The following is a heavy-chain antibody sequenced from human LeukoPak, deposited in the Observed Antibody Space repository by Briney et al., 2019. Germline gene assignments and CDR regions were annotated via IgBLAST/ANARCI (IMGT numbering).Heavy chain of an antibody. V-gene: IGHV4-59*08. Sequence: SETLYLTCTVSGGSISSYYWSWIRQPPGKGLEWIGYIYYSGSTNYNPSLKSRVTISVDTSKNQFSLKLSSVTAADTAVYYCARHGLPPLWFGELLLSSYFDYWGQGTLVTVSS. J-gene: IGHJ4*02. D-gene: IGHD3-10*01. CDR2: IYYSGST. CDR3: ARHGLPPLWFGELLLSSYFDY. CDR1: GGSISSYY.